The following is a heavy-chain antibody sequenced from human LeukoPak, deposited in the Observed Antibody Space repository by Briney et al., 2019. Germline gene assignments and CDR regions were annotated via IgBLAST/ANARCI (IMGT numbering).Heavy chain of an antibody. Sequence: NPGGSLRLSCAASGFTFNNYAMNWARQAPGKGLEWVSSISSSSTSMYYADSVKGRFTISRDNAKNSLYLQMNSLRAEDTAVYYCSRERGYSYGYSDYWGQGTLVTVSS. J-gene: IGHJ4*02. V-gene: IGHV3-21*01. CDR3: SRERGYSYGYSDY. CDR1: GFTFNNYA. CDR2: ISSSSTSM. D-gene: IGHD5-18*01.